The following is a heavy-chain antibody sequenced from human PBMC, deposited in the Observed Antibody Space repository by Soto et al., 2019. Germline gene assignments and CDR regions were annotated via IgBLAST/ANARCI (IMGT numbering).Heavy chain of an antibody. CDR1: GGSISSYY. J-gene: IGHJ4*02. V-gene: IGHV4-59*08. D-gene: IGHD2-15*01. Sequence: SETLSLTCTVSGGSISSYYWSWIRQPPGKGLEWIGYIYYSGSTNYNPSLKSRVTISVDTSKNQFSLKLSSVTAADTAVYYCARHFWSCSGGSCYPSHFDYWGQGTLVTVSS. CDR3: ARHFWSCSGGSCYPSHFDY. CDR2: IYYSGST.